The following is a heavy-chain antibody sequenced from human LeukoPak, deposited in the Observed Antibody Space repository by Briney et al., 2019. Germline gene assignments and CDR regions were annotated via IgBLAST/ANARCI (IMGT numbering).Heavy chain of an antibody. J-gene: IGHJ4*02. CDR2: ISSSSTYI. CDR1: GFTFSSYS. CDR3: AKGRGYCSGGSCYSGFDY. V-gene: IGHV3-21*04. Sequence: GGSLRLSCAASGFTFSSYSMNWVRQAPGKGLEWVSSISSSSTYIYYADSVKGRFTISRDNAKNSLSLQMNSLRAEDTAVYYCAKGRGYCSGGSCYSGFDYWGQGTLVTVSS. D-gene: IGHD2-15*01.